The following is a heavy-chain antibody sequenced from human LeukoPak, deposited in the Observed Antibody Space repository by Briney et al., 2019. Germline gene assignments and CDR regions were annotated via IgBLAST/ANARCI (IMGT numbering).Heavy chain of an antibody. J-gene: IGHJ4*02. D-gene: IGHD2-2*01. CDR3: ARARYCYTTSCPLDY. Sequence: ASVKASCKASGYILTDYYIHWVRQAPGQGHEWMGRINPNSGGTNFAQKFQARVTMTSDTSISTAYMEVSGLESDDTAVYYCARARYCYTTSCPLDYWGQGTLVTVSS. CDR2: INPNSGGT. CDR1: GYILTDYY. V-gene: IGHV1-2*06.